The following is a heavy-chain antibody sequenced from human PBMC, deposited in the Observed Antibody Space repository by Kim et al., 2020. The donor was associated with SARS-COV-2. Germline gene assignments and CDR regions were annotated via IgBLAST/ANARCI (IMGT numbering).Heavy chain of an antibody. CDR3: AKGDRVPTGY. J-gene: IGHJ4*02. CDR1: GFTFSSYG. V-gene: IGHV3-30*18. D-gene: IGHD3-3*01. Sequence: GGSLRLSCAASGFTFSSYGMHWVRQAPGKGLEWVAVISYDGSNKYYADSVKGRFTISRDNSKNTLYLQMNSLRAEDTAVYYCAKGDRVPTGYWGQGTLVTVSS. CDR2: ISYDGSNK.